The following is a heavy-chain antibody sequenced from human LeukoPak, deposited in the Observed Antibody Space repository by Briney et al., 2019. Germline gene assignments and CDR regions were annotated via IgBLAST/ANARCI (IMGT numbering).Heavy chain of an antibody. J-gene: IGHJ5*02. CDR3: ARDRSTHCSSTSCYTVLSRWFDP. V-gene: IGHV4-34*01. D-gene: IGHD2-2*02. Sequence: KPSETLSLTCAVYGRYFSGYFWSWIRQPPGKGLDLIGEINHSGSTNYNPSFKIRVNISVDTSKNQFSLTLSSVAAADTVVYYCARDRSTHCSSTSCYTVLSRWFDPWGQGTLVTVSS. CDR2: INHSGST. CDR1: GRYFSGYF.